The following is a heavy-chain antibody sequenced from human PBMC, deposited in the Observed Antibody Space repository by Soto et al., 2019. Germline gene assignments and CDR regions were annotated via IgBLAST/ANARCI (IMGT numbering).Heavy chain of an antibody. CDR1: GFTVSSNY. D-gene: IGHD5-12*01. V-gene: IGHV3-66*01. CDR2: IYSGGST. CDR3: ARVQRLRNDAFDI. Sequence: GSLRLSCAASGFTVSSNYMSWVRQAPGKGLEWVSVIYSGGSTYYADSVKGRFTISRDNSKNTPYLQMNSLRAEDTAVYYCARVQRLRNDAFDIWGQGTMVTVSS. J-gene: IGHJ3*02.